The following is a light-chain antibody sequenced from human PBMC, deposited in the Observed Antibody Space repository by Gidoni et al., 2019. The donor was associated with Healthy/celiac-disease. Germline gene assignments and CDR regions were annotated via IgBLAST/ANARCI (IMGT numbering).Light chain of an antibody. J-gene: IGLJ2*01. CDR3: YSAADNRGV. V-gene: IGLV3-27*01. Sequence: SYELTHPSSVSVSPGQTARITCPGDVLAKKYARWFQQKPGQAPVLVIYKDSGRPSGIPERFSGSSSGTTVTLTISGAQVEDEADYDCYSAADNRGVFGGVTKLTVL. CDR2: KDS. CDR1: VLAKKY.